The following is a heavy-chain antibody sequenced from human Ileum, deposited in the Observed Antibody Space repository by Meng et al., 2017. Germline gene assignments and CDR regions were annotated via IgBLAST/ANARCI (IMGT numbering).Heavy chain of an antibody. J-gene: IGHJ4*02. D-gene: IGHD3-22*01. CDR1: GGSFSGYD. V-gene: IGHV4-34*01. Sequence: GQLQQWGAGLLKPSETLSRTCAVYGGSFSGYDWSWIRQPPGKGLEWIGEINHSGSTNYNPSLKSRVTISVDTSKNQFSLKLSSVTAADTAVYYCSRTSYYDNSGYYPGWGQGTLVTVSS. CDR2: INHSGST. CDR3: SRTSYYDNSGYYPG.